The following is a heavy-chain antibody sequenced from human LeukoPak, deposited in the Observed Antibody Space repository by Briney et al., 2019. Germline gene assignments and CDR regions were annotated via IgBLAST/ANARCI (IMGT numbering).Heavy chain of an antibody. V-gene: IGHV3-30*18. CDR3: AKGYGQRLVNNWFDP. J-gene: IGHJ5*02. D-gene: IGHD3-16*01. Sequence: GGSLRLSCAASGFTFDDYAMHWVRQTPDRGLEWVAVISYDGSIKYYADPVKGRFTVSRDNSKNTLYLQMNSLRADDTAVYYCAKGYGQRLVNNWFDPWGQGTLVTVSS. CDR1: GFTFDDYA. CDR2: ISYDGSIK.